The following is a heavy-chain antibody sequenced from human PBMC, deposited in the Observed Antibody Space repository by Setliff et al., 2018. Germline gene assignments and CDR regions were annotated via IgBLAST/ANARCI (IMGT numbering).Heavy chain of an antibody. J-gene: IGHJ4*02. V-gene: IGHV4-59*01. Sequence: SETLSLTCTVSGDSISDASIMAWIRQPPGKGLEFIGYVFYNGAAKYDPSLKSRVTTSVDTSKTQFSLKLNSMTTADTAVYYCARGGTYRYFDYWGQGALVTVSS. CDR2: VFYNGAA. CDR3: ARGGTYRYFDY. CDR1: GDSISDAS.